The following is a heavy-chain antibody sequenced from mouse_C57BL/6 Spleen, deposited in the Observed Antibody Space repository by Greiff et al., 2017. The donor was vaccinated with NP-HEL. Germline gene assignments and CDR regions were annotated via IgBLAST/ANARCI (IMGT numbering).Heavy chain of an antibody. CDR2: ISSGSSTI. J-gene: IGHJ3*01. D-gene: IGHD2-10*01. CDR1: GFTFSDYG. V-gene: IGHV5-17*01. Sequence: EVMLVESGGGLVKPGGSLKLSCAASGFTFSDYGMHWVRQAPEKGLEWVAYISSGSSTIYYADTVKGRFTISRDNAKNTLFLQMTSLRSEDTAMYYCAKTSYPAWLAYWGQGTLVTVSA. CDR3: AKTSYPAWLAY.